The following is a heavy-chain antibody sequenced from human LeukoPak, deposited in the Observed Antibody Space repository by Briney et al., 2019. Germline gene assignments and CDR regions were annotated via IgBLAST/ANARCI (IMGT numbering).Heavy chain of an antibody. CDR3: ARVRGYSYGYADY. CDR1: AFIFSDYY. Sequence: GGSLRLSCAASAFIFSDYYMSCIRQAPGKGLEWVSYISPSGSANYYADSVKGRFTVSRDNAQNSLYLQMNSLRAEDTAVYYCARVRGYSYGYADYWGQGTLVTVSS. V-gene: IGHV3-11*04. D-gene: IGHD5-18*01. J-gene: IGHJ4*02. CDR2: ISPSGSAN.